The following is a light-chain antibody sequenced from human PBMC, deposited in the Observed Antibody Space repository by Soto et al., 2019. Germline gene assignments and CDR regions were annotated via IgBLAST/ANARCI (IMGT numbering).Light chain of an antibody. J-gene: IGKJ5*01. V-gene: IGKV3-20*01. CDR2: GAS. CDR1: QSVSSN. Sequence: EVVMPQSPATLSVTPGERATLSCRASQSVSSNLAWYQQKVGQAPRLLIYGASTRATGIPARFSGSGSGTDFTLTISRLEPEDFAVYYCQQYGSSPLTFGQGTRLEI. CDR3: QQYGSSPLT.